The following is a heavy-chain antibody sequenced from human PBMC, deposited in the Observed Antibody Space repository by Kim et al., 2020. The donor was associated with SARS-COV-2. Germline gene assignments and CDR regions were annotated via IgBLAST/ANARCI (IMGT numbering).Heavy chain of an antibody. CDR3: ARDMAYYDILTGYYYGMDV. V-gene: IGHV3-30*01. Sequence: GRFPISRDNSKNTLYLQMNSLRAEDTAVYYCARDMAYYDILTGYYYGMDVWGQGTTVTVSS. D-gene: IGHD3-9*01. J-gene: IGHJ6*02.